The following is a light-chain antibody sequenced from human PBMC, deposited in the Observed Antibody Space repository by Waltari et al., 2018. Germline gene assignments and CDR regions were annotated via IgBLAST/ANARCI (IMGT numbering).Light chain of an antibody. CDR3: QQYDASSPT. J-gene: IGKJ1*01. V-gene: IGKV3-20*01. CDR1: QSLSSSY. Sequence: EIVLTQSPDTLSLSPGERATLSCRASQSLSSSYLAWYQQKPGQAPRLLIFDASSRATGIPDRFSGSGSGTDFTLTINRLEPEDFAVYYCQQYDASSPTFGQGTKVDIK. CDR2: DAS.